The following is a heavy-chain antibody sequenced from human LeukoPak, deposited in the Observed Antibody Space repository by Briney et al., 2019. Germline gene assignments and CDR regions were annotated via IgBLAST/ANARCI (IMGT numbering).Heavy chain of an antibody. CDR3: ARLDYYVSGSSPDY. Sequence: GESLKISCKGSGYSLTTYWIGWVRQMPGKGLEWMGITHPGDSDTRYSPSFEGQVTISADKSSSTAYLQWSSLKASDTAMYYCARLDYYVSGSSPDYWGQGTLVTVSS. CDR1: GYSLTTYW. V-gene: IGHV5-51*01. J-gene: IGHJ4*02. D-gene: IGHD3-10*01. CDR2: THPGDSDT.